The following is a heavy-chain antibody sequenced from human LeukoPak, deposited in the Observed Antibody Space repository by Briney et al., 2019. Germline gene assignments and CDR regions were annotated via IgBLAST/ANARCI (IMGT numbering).Heavy chain of an antibody. Sequence: GGSLRLSCAASGFTFRTYEMNWVRQAPGKGLEWVSYINSGGSTIFYADSVKGRFTISRDNAKNSLYLQMNSLRAEDTVVYYCARIHGPGGQYYYGMDVWGQGTTVTISS. CDR1: GFTFRTYE. D-gene: IGHD3-16*01. V-gene: IGHV3-48*03. CDR3: ARIHGPGGQYYYGMDV. CDR2: INSGGSTI. J-gene: IGHJ6*02.